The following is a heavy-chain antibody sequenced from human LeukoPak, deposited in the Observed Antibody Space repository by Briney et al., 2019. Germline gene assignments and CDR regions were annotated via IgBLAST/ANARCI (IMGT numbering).Heavy chain of an antibody. V-gene: IGHV1-2*06. CDR2: INPNSGGT. J-gene: IGHJ4*02. Sequence: EASVKVSCKASGYTFTGYYMHWVRQAPGQGLEWMGRINPNSGGTNYAQKFQGRVTMTRDTSISTAYMELSRLRSDDTAVYYCARDYRDYVWGSYRPKYYFDYWGQGTLVTVSS. CDR3: ARDYRDYVWGSYRPKYYFDY. D-gene: IGHD3-16*02. CDR1: GYTFTGYY.